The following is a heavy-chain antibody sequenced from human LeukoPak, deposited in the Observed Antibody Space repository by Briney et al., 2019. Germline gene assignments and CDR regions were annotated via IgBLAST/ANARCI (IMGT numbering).Heavy chain of an antibody. Sequence: ASVKVSCKASGYTFTSYYMHWVRQAPGQGLEWMGIINPSGGSTSYAQKFQGRVTMTRDTSTSTVYMELSSLRSEDTAVYYCANGGIVLMVYAIPSSPWGFDYWGQGTLVTVSS. V-gene: IGHV1-46*01. D-gene: IGHD2-8*01. CDR2: INPSGGST. J-gene: IGHJ4*02. CDR3: ANGGIVLMVYAIPSSPWGFDY. CDR1: GYTFTSYY.